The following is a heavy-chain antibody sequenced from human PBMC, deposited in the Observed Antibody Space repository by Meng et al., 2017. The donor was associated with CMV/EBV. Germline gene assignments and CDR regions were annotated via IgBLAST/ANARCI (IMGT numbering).Heavy chain of an antibody. D-gene: IGHD5-18*01. Sequence: SETLSLTCTVSGYSISSGYYWGWIRQPPGKGLEWIGSIYHSGSTYYNPSLKSRVTISVDTFKNQFSLKLSSVTAADTAVYYCASYRGDSYGIHDAFDIWGQGTMVTVSS. CDR1: GYSISSGYY. J-gene: IGHJ3*02. CDR2: IYHSGST. V-gene: IGHV4-38-2*02. CDR3: ASYRGDSYGIHDAFDI.